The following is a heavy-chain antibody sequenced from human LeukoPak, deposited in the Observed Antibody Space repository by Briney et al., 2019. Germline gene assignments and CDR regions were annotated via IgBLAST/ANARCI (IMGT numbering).Heavy chain of an antibody. CDR2: ISYDGNNK. CDR1: GFTFSSYA. D-gene: IGHD4-17*01. J-gene: IGHJ4*02. V-gene: IGHV3-30-3*01. CDR3: ATLPT. Sequence: GGSLRLSCAASGFTFSSYAMHWVRQAPGKGLEWVAVISYDGNNKYYADSEKGRFTISRDNSKNTLYLQMNSLRAEDTALYYCATLPTWGQGTLVTVSS.